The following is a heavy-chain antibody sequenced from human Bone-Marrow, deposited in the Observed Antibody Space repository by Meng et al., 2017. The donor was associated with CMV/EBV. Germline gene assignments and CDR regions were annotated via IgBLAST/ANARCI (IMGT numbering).Heavy chain of an antibody. CDR2: ISAYNGNT. D-gene: IGHD3-3*01. V-gene: IGHV1-18*01. CDR3: ARLELRFLERAVHGTTSYYYYGMDV. Sequence: ASVKVSCKASGYTFTSYGISWVRQAPGQGLEWMGWISAYNGNTNYAQKLQGRVTMTTDTSTSTAYMELRSLRSDDTAVYYCARLELRFLERAVHGTTSYYYYGMDVWGQGTTVTVSS. J-gene: IGHJ6*02. CDR1: GYTFTSYG.